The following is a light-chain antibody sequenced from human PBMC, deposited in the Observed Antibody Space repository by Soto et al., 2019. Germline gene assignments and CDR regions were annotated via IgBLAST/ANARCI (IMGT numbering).Light chain of an antibody. V-gene: IGLV1-51*01. CDR3: GTWDGSLGAGVV. CDR1: RSHIGNSY. CDR2: DND. Sequence: QSVLTQPPSVSAAPGQKVTISCSGTRSHIGNSYVSWYQQLPGTAPKLLIYDNDERPSGIPDRFSGSKSGTSATLVITGLQTGDESDYYCGTWDGSLGAGVVFGGGTQLTVL. J-gene: IGLJ7*01.